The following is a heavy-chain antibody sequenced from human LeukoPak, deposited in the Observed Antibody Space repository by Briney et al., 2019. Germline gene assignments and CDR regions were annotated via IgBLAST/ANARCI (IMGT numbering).Heavy chain of an antibody. Sequence: PGGSLRPSCAASGFTFSSYWMRWVRQAPGKGREWVANIKQDGREKYYVDSVKGRFTISRDNAKNSLYLQMNSLRAEDTALYYCARGNVVFDYWGQGTLVTVSS. CDR2: IKQDGREK. D-gene: IGHD2-15*01. CDR3: ARGNVVFDY. CDR1: GFTFSSYW. V-gene: IGHV3-7*03. J-gene: IGHJ4*02.